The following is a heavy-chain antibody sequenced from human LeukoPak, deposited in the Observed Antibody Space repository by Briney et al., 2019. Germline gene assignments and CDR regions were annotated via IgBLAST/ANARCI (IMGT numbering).Heavy chain of an antibody. D-gene: IGHD2-15*01. J-gene: IGHJ4*02. CDR1: GFTVSTNY. CDR2: IYSGGGT. Sequence: PGGSLRLSCAASGFTVSTNYMSWVRQAPGKGLEWVTLIYSGGGTYYADSVKGRFTLSRDSSRNTLYLQMNSLRAEDTAVYYCARDSKYCSGGSCYPNYFDYWGQGTLVTVSS. CDR3: ARDSKYCSGGSCYPNYFDY. V-gene: IGHV3-66*01.